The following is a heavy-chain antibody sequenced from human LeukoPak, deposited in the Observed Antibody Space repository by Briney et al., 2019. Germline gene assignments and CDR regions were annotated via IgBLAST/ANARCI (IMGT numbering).Heavy chain of an antibody. J-gene: IGHJ4*02. CDR1: GFTFNSYW. D-gene: IGHD3-10*01. CDR2: IKQDGSEK. Sequence: GGPLRLSCAASGFTFNSYWMSWVRQAPGKGLEWVANIKQDGSEKYYVDSVKGRFTISRDNAKNSLYLQMNSLRAEDTAVYYRARDRALLWFGNWGQGTLVTVSS. CDR3: ARDRALLWFGN. V-gene: IGHV3-7*01.